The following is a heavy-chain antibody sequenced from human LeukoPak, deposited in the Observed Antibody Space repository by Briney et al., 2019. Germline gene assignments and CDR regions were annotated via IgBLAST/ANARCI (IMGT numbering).Heavy chain of an antibody. CDR3: ATIFWSGYSYYYYYYMDV. CDR1: GYTFTSYD. D-gene: IGHD3-3*01. V-gene: IGHV1-8*02. Sequence: GASVKVSCKASGYTFTSYDINWVRQATGQGLEWMGWMNPNSGNTGYAQKFQGRVTMTEDTSTDTAYMELSSLRSEDTAVYYCATIFWSGYSYYYYYYMDVWGKGTTVTVSS. J-gene: IGHJ6*03. CDR2: MNPNSGNT.